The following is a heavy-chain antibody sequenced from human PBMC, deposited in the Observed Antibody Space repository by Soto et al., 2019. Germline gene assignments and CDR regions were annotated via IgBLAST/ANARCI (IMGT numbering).Heavy chain of an antibody. CDR3: ARDPTTVTARRNPHWYFDL. CDR1: GGTFSSYA. J-gene: IGHJ2*01. D-gene: IGHD4-17*01. Sequence: QVQLVQSGAEVKKPGSSVKVSCKASGGTFSSYAISWVRQAPGQGLEWMGGIIPIFGTANYAQKFQGRVTITADEXKSXAXKELSSLRAEDTAVYYCARDPTTVTARRNPHWYFDLWGRGTLVTVSS. CDR2: IIPIFGTA. V-gene: IGHV1-69*12.